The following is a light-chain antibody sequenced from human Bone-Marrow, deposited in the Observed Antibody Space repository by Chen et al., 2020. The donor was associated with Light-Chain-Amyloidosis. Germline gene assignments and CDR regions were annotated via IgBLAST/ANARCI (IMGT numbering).Light chain of an antibody. Sequence: QSALTQPASVSGSPGQSLTISCTGTSSDVGGYNYVSWYQQHPGKAPKLMIYDVSNRPSGVSNRFSGSKSGNTASLTISGLQAEDEADYYCSSYTSVGVVFGGGTKLTVL. CDR3: SSYTSVGVV. J-gene: IGLJ2*01. V-gene: IGLV2-14*01. CDR1: SSDVGGYNY. CDR2: DVS.